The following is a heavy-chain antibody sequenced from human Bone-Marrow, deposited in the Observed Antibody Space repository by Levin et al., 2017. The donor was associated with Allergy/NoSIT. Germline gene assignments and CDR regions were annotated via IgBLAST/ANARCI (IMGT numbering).Heavy chain of an antibody. V-gene: IGHV3-11*01. J-gene: IGHJ6*02. CDR2: INPNGRTT. CDR1: GFTFSDYY. Sequence: GGSLRLSCVGSGFTFSDYYMSWIRQAPGKGLEWVSYINPNGRTTYHADSVRGRFTISRDNAKKSLFLQMDSLRVEDTAVYYCARDNRDYYGMDVWGQGTTVTVSS. D-gene: IGHD2/OR15-2a*01. CDR3: ARDNRDYYGMDV.